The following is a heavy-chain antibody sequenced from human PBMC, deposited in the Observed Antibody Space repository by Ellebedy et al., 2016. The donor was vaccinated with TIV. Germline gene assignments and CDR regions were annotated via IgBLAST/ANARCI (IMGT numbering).Heavy chain of an antibody. D-gene: IGHD3-3*01. Sequence: MPGGSLRLSCSVSGGSISSNSWSWIRQPPGKGLEWIGYIPYSGSTNYNPSLKSRVTISVDTSKNQFSLKLSSVTAADTAVYYCARSLYYDFWSGYYPGSGYFDYWGQGTLVTVSS. J-gene: IGHJ4*02. CDR2: IPYSGST. V-gene: IGHV4-59*01. CDR1: GGSISSNS. CDR3: ARSLYYDFWSGYYPGSGYFDY.